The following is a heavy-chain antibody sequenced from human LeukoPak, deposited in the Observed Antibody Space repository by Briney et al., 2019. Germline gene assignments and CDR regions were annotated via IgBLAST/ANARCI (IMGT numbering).Heavy chain of an antibody. D-gene: IGHD5-12*01. V-gene: IGHV3-73*01. Sequence: GGSLRLSCAASGFTFSGSAMHWVRQASGKGLEWVGRIRSKANSYATAYAASVKGRFTISRDNSKNTAYLQMNSLKTEDTAVYYCTLKSNSGYDWGDYYYYMDVWGKGTTVTVSS. CDR2: IRSKANSYAT. CDR1: GFTFSGSA. CDR3: TLKSNSGYDWGDYYYYMDV. J-gene: IGHJ6*03.